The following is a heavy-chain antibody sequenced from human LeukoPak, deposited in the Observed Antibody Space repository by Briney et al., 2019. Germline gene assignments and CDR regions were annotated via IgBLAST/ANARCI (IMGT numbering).Heavy chain of an antibody. J-gene: IGHJ3*02. CDR3: ARDSSGSGSPLDAFDI. CDR1: GFTFSSYG. D-gene: IGHD3-10*01. V-gene: IGHV3-33*01. CDR2: IWYDGSNK. Sequence: GRSLRLSCAASGFTFSSYGMHWVRQAPGKGLEWVAVIWYDGSNKYYADSVKGRFTISRDNSKNTLYLQMNSLRAEDTAVYYCARDSSGSGSPLDAFDIWGQGTMVTVSS.